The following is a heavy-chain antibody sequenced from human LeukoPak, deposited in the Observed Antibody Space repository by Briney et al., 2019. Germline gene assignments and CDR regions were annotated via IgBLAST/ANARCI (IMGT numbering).Heavy chain of an antibody. V-gene: IGHV4-30-4*07. D-gene: IGHD4-23*01. CDR2: IYYSGST. CDR3: ARHQRGNSDAFGL. J-gene: IGHJ3*01. CDR1: GGSISSGGYS. Sequence: PSQTLSLTCAVSGGSISSGGYSWSWIRQPPGKGLEWIGYIYYSGSTYYNPSLKSRVTISVDTPKNQFSLKLSSVTAADTAVYYCARHQRGNSDAFGLWGQGTMVTVSS.